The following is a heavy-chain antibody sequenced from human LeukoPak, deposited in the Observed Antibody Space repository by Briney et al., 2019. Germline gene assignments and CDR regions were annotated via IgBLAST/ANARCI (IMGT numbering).Heavy chain of an antibody. CDR2: TYYRSKWYN. CDR1: GDSVPSNTAV. D-gene: IGHD4-17*01. CDR3: ERRTTVTGVLDY. J-gene: IGHJ4*02. Sequence: SHTLPLTCALSGDSVPSNTAVWIWIRQSPSRGLEWLGRTYYRSKWYNDYAVSVKSRITINPYTSKNQFSLQLNSVTPEDTAVYYCERRTTVTGVLDYWGQGTLVTVSS. V-gene: IGHV6-1*01.